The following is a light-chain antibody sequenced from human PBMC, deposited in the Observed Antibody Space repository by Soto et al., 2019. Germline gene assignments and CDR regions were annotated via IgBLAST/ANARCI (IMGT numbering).Light chain of an antibody. CDR3: CSYTSSPYL. CDR1: SSDVGGYNY. J-gene: IGLJ1*01. Sequence: QSVLTQPTSVSGSPGQSITISCTGTSSDVGGYNYVSWYQQHPGKAPKLMIYEVSNRPSGVSNRFSGSKSGNTASLTISGLQAEDEADYYCCSYTSSPYLFGSGTKVTVL. CDR2: EVS. V-gene: IGLV2-14*01.